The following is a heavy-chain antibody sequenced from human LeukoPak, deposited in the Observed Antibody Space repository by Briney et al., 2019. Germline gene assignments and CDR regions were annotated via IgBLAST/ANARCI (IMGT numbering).Heavy chain of an antibody. D-gene: IGHD3-10*01. CDR2: INAGNGNT. CDR3: ARELGYYGSGSYSALGP. Sequence: GASVKVSCKASGYTFTSYAMHWVRQAPGQRLEWMGWINAGNGNTKYSQKFQGRVTITRDTSASTAYMELSSLRSEDTAVYYCARELGYYGSGSYSALGPWGQGTLVTVSS. J-gene: IGHJ5*02. CDR1: GYTFTSYA. V-gene: IGHV1-3*01.